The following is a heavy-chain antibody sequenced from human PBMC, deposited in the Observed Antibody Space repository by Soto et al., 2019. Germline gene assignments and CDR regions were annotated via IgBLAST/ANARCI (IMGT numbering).Heavy chain of an antibody. CDR2: ISATGTP. V-gene: IGHV4-4*07. Sequence: QVQLQESGPELVEPSETLSLTCNVSGDSVKSNYWNWIRQSAERGLQWIRRISATGTPSYLPSLKDRLPLSMNTSRNQVSLNLRLVTAADTAVYVCARDQSGAADFWGRGT. J-gene: IGHJ3*01. D-gene: IGHD7-27*01. CDR1: GDSVKSNY. CDR3: ARDQSGAADF.